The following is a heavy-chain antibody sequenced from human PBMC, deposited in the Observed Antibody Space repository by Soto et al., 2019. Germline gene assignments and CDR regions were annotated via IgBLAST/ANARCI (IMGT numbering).Heavy chain of an antibody. CDR1: GYSFTNYW. CDR2: IYPGDSDT. J-gene: IGHJ4*02. V-gene: IGHV5-51*01. Sequence: PGESLKISCKGSGYSFTNYWIGWVRQMPGKGLEWMGIIYPGDSDTRYSPSFQGQVTISADKSISTAYLQWSSLKASDTAMYYCATGLGYCGGDCYSGPLGYWGQGTLVTVSS. CDR3: ATGLGYCGGDCYSGPLGY. D-gene: IGHD2-21*02.